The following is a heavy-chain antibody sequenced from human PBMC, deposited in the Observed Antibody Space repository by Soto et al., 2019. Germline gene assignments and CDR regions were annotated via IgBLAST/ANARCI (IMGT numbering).Heavy chain of an antibody. D-gene: IGHD2-15*01. CDR1: GFTFSNAW. Sequence: GGSLTLSCAASGFTFSNAWTNWVWLSQGQGLERVGRIKSKTDGGTTDYAAPVKGRFTISRDDSKNTLYLQMNSLKTEDTAVYYCRIVVVVAATNAFDIWGQGTMVTVSS. CDR2: IKSKTDGGTT. J-gene: IGHJ3*02. CDR3: RIVVVVAATNAFDI. V-gene: IGHV3-15*07.